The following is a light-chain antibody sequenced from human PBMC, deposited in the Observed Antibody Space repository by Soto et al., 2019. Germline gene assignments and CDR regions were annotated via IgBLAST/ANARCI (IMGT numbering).Light chain of an antibody. CDR1: QSISSN. CDR3: QQYNDWPPIT. V-gene: IGKV3-15*01. Sequence: TQAPATLSVCPVEGATLSCRASQSISSNLAWYQQKPGQAPRLVIFDASTRATGTPDRFTGRGSGTEFTLTISSLQSEDSAVYFCQQYNDWPPITFGGGTKVDIK. CDR2: DAS. J-gene: IGKJ4*01.